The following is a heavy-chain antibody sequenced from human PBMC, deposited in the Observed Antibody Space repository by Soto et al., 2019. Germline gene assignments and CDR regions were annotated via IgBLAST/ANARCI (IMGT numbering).Heavy chain of an antibody. Sequence: GGSLRLSCAASGFTFSSYAMSWVRQAPGKGLEWVSAISGSGGSTYYADSVKGRFTISRDNSKNTLYLQMNSLRAEDTAVYYCAKEGVGIAAAGSGNFDYWGQGTLVTVSS. CDR2: ISGSGGST. J-gene: IGHJ4*02. CDR3: AKEGVGIAAAGSGNFDY. V-gene: IGHV3-23*01. D-gene: IGHD6-13*01. CDR1: GFTFSSYA.